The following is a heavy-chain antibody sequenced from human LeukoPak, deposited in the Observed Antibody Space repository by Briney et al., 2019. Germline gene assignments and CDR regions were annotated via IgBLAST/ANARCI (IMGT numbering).Heavy chain of an antibody. Sequence: SVKVSCETSGGTFISYALSWVRQAPGQGLEWMGGIIPIFDTGVYAQKFQDRVTISTDESTSTVYMELSSLRSEDTAVYYCASDLRSYYDSSGYQGALDIWGQGTMVTVSS. CDR1: GGTFISYA. CDR2: IIPIFDTG. V-gene: IGHV1-69*05. CDR3: ASDLRSYYDSSGYQGALDI. J-gene: IGHJ3*02. D-gene: IGHD3-22*01.